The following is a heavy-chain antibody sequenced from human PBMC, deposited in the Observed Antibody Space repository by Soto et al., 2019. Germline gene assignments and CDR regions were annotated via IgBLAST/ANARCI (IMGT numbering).Heavy chain of an antibody. CDR3: ASSTPNCSGGSCYSPSNNWFDP. Sequence: SETLSLTCTVSGGSISSGDYYWSWIRQPPGKGLEWIGYIYYSGSTYYNPSLKSRVTISVDTSKNQFSLKLSSVTAADTAVYYCASSTPNCSGGSCYSPSNNWFDPWGQGTMVTVYS. J-gene: IGHJ5*02. V-gene: IGHV4-30-4*01. D-gene: IGHD2-15*01. CDR1: GGSISSGDYY. CDR2: IYYSGST.